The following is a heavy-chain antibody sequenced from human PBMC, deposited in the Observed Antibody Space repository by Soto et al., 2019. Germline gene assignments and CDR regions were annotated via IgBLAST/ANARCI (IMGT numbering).Heavy chain of an antibody. CDR1: GYTFTSYD. Sequence: GASVKVSCKASGYTFTSYDMHWVRQAPGQRLEWMGWINAGDGGTEYSQKLQDRVIITRDTSASTAYMELSSLRSEDTAVYYCASDRITIFGVVTFDYWGQGTLVTVSS. J-gene: IGHJ4*02. CDR3: ASDRITIFGVVTFDY. CDR2: INAGDGGT. V-gene: IGHV1-3*01. D-gene: IGHD3-3*01.